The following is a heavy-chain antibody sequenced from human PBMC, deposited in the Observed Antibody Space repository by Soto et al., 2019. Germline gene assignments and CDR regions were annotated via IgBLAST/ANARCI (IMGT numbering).Heavy chain of an antibody. J-gene: IGHJ3*01. CDR2: VFWDDDK. CDR1: GFSLSTTGVG. Sequence: QITLKESGPTLVKPTQTLTLTCTYSGFSLSTTGVGVGWIRQPPGKALEWLAIVFWDDDKRYSLSLKNRLTITQDTSKNQVVFTMTNMDPAATATYYCARSLASWVNVFDFWGQGTLVTVSS. CDR3: ARSLASWVNVFDF. V-gene: IGHV2-5*02.